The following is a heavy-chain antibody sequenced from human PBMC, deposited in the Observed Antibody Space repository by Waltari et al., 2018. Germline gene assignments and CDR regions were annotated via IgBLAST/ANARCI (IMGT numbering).Heavy chain of an antibody. J-gene: IGHJ4*02. Sequence: QVQLVESGGGVVQPGRSLRLSCTASGFTFSVFGSHWVRQAPGKGQRWVAVISYDESNKFYGDSVKGRFTISRDNSKHTLDLQMHSLRAEDTAVYYCAKVQDTDLYYFENWGQGTLVTVSS. CDR1: GFTFSVFG. CDR2: ISYDESNK. V-gene: IGHV3-30*18. CDR3: AKVQDTDLYYFEN. D-gene: IGHD3-3*01.